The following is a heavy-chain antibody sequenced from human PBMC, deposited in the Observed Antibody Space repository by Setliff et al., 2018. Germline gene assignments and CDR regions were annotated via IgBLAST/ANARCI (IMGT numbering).Heavy chain of an antibody. D-gene: IGHD3-3*01. CDR3: ARPFGVHTAVDI. J-gene: IGHJ3*02. CDR2: MSNDGSDK. Sequence: PGGSLRLSCAASGVTFSRHAMHWVRQAPGKGLEWVAVMSNDGSDKNYADSVKGRFTISRDNTKNTVYLQMNSLRVEDTAVYYCARPFGVHTAVDIWGQGTMVTVSS. CDR1: GVTFSRHA. V-gene: IGHV3-30*07.